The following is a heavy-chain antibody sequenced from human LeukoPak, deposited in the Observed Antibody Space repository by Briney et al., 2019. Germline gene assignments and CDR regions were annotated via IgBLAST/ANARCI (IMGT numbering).Heavy chain of an antibody. Sequence: PSETLSLTCTVSGGSISSYYCNWIRQPAGKGLQWIGRIYTSGSTNYNPSLKSRVTMSVDTSKNQFSLKLSSATAADTAVYYCARVGGAYNYGYFDSWGQGTLVTVSS. J-gene: IGHJ4*02. V-gene: IGHV4-4*07. CDR2: IYTSGST. D-gene: IGHD5-18*01. CDR1: GGSISSYY. CDR3: ARVGGAYNYGYFDS.